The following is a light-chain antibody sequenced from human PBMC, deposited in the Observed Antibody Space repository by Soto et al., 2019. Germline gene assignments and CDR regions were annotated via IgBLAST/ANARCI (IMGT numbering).Light chain of an antibody. CDR1: QSVTNRF. V-gene: IGKV3-20*01. CDR2: GIS. Sequence: ENVLTQSPGTLSLSTGERATLSCRASQSVTNRFFAWYQQIPGQAPRLLIYGISSRATGIPDRFSGSGSGTDFTLTISRLEPEDFVLYYCQQYSTLPHTFGQGTKLEV. CDR3: QQYSTLPHT. J-gene: IGKJ2*01.